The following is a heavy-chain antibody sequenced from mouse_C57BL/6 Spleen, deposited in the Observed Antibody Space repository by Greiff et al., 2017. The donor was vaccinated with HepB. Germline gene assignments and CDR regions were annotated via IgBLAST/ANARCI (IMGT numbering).Heavy chain of an antibody. J-gene: IGHJ2*01. CDR1: GYTFTSYW. V-gene: IGHV1-50*01. CDR2: IDPSDSYT. Sequence: VQLQQPGAELVKPGASVKLSCKASGYTFTSYWMQWVKQRPGQGLEWIGEIDPSDSYTNYNQKFKGKATLTVDTSSSTAYMQLSSLTSEDSAVYYCARRVLLRPEDYWGQGTTLTVSS. D-gene: IGHD1-1*01. CDR3: ARRVLLRPEDY.